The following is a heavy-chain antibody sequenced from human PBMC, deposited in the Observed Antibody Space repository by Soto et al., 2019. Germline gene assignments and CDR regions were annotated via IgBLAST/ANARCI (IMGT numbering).Heavy chain of an antibody. CDR2: ISYDGSNK. V-gene: IGHV3-30*18. J-gene: IGHJ6*02. D-gene: IGHD3-3*01. CDR3: AKTDFWSGYYDSLPYYGMDV. CDR1: GFTFSSYG. Sequence: GGSLRLSCAASGFTFSSYGMHWVRQAPGKGLEWVAVISYDGSNKYYADSVKGRFTISRDNSKNTLYLQMNSLRAEDTAVYYCAKTDFWSGYYDSLPYYGMDVWGQGTTVTVSS.